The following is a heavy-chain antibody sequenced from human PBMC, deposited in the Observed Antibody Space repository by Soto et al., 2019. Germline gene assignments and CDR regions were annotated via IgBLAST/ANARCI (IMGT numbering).Heavy chain of an antibody. D-gene: IGHD1-1*01. V-gene: IGHV3-30-3*01. CDR2: ISYDGSNK. CDR1: GFTFSSYA. J-gene: IGHJ6*02. CDR3: ARAQGRGRQLADYYGMDV. Sequence: QVQLVESGGGVVQPGRSLRLSCAASGFTFSSYAMHWVRQAPGKGLEWVAVISYDGSNKYYADSVKGRFTISRDNSKNTLYLQMNSLRAEDTAVYYCARAQGRGRQLADYYGMDVWGQGTTVTVSS.